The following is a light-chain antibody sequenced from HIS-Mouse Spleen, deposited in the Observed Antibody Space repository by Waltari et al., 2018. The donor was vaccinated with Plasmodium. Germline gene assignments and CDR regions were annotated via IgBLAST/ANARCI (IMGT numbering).Light chain of an antibody. Sequence: EIVMTPSPATPSVSAGERTTLSCRASQSVSSNLAWYQQKPGQAPRLLIYGASTRATGIPARFSGSGSGTEFTLTISSLQSEDFAVYYCQQYNNWSFTFGPGTKVDIK. V-gene: IGKV3-15*01. CDR2: GAS. CDR3: QQYNNWSFT. CDR1: QSVSSN. J-gene: IGKJ3*01.